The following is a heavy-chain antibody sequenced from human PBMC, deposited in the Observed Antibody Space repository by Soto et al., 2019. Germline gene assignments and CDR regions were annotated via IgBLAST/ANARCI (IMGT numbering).Heavy chain of an antibody. CDR3: AREYYDSSGPTIDY. CDR2: IIPIFGTA. J-gene: IGHJ4*02. V-gene: IGHV1-69*06. CDR1: GGTFSSYA. D-gene: IGHD3-22*01. Sequence: ASVKVSCKASGGTFSSYAISWVRQAPGQGLEWMGGIIPIFGTANYAQKFQGRVTITADKSTSTAYMELSSLRSEDTAVYYCAREYYDSSGPTIDYWGQGTLVTVSS.